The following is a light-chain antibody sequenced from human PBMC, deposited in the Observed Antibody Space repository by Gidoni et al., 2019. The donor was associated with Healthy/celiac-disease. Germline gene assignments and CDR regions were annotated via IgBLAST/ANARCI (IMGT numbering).Light chain of an antibody. CDR3: EAWDDTLNGRV. CDR2: NNH. J-gene: IGLJ3*02. V-gene: IGLV1-44*01. CDR1: PSNIGKNT. Sequence: QSELTQSPSASGTTGPKVTISCSGRPSNIGKNTVNWYQQLPGAAPKLLIYNNHQRPSGVPDRFSASKSGTSASLAISGLQSADEADYYCEAWDDTLNGRVFGGGTKVTVL.